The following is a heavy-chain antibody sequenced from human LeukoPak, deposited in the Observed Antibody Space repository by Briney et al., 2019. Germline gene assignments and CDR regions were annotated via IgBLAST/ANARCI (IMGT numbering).Heavy chain of an antibody. J-gene: IGHJ4*02. CDR2: IIPIFGTA. D-gene: IGHD3-22*01. CDR3: ASFDSSGYSGY. V-gene: IGHV1-69*05. Sequence: SVKVSCKASGGTFSSYAISWVRQAPGQGLEWMGRIIPIFGTANYAQKFQGRVTITTDKSTSTAYMELSSLRSEDTAVYYCASFDSSGYSGYWGQGTLVTVSS. CDR1: GGTFSSYA.